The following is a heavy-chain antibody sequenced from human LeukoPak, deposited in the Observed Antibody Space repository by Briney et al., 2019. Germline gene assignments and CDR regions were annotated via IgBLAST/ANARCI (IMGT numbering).Heavy chain of an antibody. CDR2: ISAYNGNT. D-gene: IGHD3-22*01. Sequence: ASVKVSCKASGYTFTSYGISWVRQAPGQGLEWMGWISAYNGNTNYAQKLQGRVTMTTDTSTSTAYMELRSLRSDDTAVYYCARAYYYDSSGYYYSGAFDIWGQGTMVTVSS. CDR3: ARAYYYDSSGYYYSGAFDI. J-gene: IGHJ3*02. CDR1: GYTFTSYG. V-gene: IGHV1-18*01.